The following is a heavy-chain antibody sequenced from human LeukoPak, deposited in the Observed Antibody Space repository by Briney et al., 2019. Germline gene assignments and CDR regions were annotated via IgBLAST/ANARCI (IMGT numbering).Heavy chain of an antibody. CDR1: GFTFSSYG. Sequence: GGSLRLSRAASGFTFSSYGIHWVRQAPGKGLVWVSRTNTDGSSTRYADSVKGRFTISRDNAKNTLFLQMNSLRAEDTAQYYCARGNYYGLDVWGQGNTVTVSS. J-gene: IGHJ6*02. V-gene: IGHV3-74*01. CDR3: ARGNYYGLDV. CDR2: TNTDGSST.